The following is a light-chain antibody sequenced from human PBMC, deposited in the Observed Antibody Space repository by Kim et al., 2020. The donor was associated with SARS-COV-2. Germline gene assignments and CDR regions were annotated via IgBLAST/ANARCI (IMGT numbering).Light chain of an antibody. Sequence: LSPGERAALSCRSSQSVVTDLAWYQQKPGQPPRLLIYDTSNRASGIPARFSGSGSGTDFTLTISSLEPEDVAFYYCLQRWRWPLTFGGGTKVEIK. CDR2: DTS. CDR1: QSVVTD. J-gene: IGKJ4*01. V-gene: IGKV3-11*01. CDR3: LQRWRWPLT.